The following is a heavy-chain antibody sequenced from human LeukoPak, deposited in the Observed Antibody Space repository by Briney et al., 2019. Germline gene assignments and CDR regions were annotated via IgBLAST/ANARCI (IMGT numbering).Heavy chain of an antibody. D-gene: IGHD3-10*01. V-gene: IGHV4-34*01. CDR1: GGSFSGYY. CDR3: ARPMVRGVIRPFAY. J-gene: IGHJ4*02. CDR2: INHSGST. Sequence: SETLSLTCAVYGGSFSGYYWSWIRQPPGKGLEWIGEINHSGSTNYNPSLKSRVTISVDTSKNQFSLKLSSVTAADTAVYYCARPMVRGVIRPFAYWGQGTLVTVSS.